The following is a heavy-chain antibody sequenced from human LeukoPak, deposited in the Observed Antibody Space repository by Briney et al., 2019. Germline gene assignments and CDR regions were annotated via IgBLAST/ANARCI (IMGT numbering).Heavy chain of an antibody. CDR1: GFTFSSSA. CDR3: AKQLGYCSDGSCYFPY. Sequence: PGGSLRLSCAAPGFTFSSSAMSWVRQAPGKGLEWVSAISNKGGYTYYADSVQGRFTISRDNSKSTLCLQMNSLRAEDTAVYYCAKQLGYCSDGSCYFPYWGQGTLVTVSS. J-gene: IGHJ4*02. CDR2: ISNKGGYT. D-gene: IGHD2-15*01. V-gene: IGHV3-23*01.